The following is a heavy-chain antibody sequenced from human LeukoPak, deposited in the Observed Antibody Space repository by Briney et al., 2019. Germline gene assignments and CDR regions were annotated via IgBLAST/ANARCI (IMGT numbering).Heavy chain of an antibody. CDR2: IYYSGST. Sequence: SETLSITCTVSGGSISSYYWSWIRQPPGKGLEWIGYIYYSGSTNYNPSLKSRVTISVDTSKNQFSLKLSPVTAADTAVYYCARESRGGWESYFDYWGQGTLVTVSS. CDR1: GGSISSYY. CDR3: ARESRGGWESYFDY. D-gene: IGHD6-19*01. V-gene: IGHV4-59*01. J-gene: IGHJ4*02.